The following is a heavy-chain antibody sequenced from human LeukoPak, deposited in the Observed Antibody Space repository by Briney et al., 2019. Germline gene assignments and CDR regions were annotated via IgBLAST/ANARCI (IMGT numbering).Heavy chain of an antibody. CDR3: ASRYCSSTSCPFDY. CDR1: GGSISSGSYY. CDR2: IYTSGST. V-gene: IGHV4-61*02. J-gene: IGHJ4*02. Sequence: SETLSLTCTVSGGSISSGSYYWSWIRQPAGKGLEWIGRIYTSGSTNHNPSLKSRVTISVDTSKNQFSLKLSSVTAADTAVYYCASRYCSSTSCPFDYWGQGTLVTVSS. D-gene: IGHD2-2*01.